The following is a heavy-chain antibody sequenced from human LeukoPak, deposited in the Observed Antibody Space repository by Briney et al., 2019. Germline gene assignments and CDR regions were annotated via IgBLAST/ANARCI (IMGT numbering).Heavy chain of an antibody. CDR3: ARDIRDAFDI. CDR1: GGSISSSSYY. J-gene: IGHJ3*02. D-gene: IGHD2-21*01. Sequence: AETLSLTCTVSGGSISSSSYYWGWIRQPPGKGLEWIGSIYYSGSTYYNPSLKSRVTISVDTSKNQFSLKLSSVTAADTAVYYCARDIRDAFDIWGQGTMVTVSS. CDR2: IYYSGST. V-gene: IGHV4-39*02.